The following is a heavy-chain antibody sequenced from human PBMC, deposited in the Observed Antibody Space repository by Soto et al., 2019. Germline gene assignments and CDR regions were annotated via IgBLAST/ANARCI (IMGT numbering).Heavy chain of an antibody. V-gene: IGHV3-23*01. Sequence: GGSLRLSCAASGFTFSSYAMTWVRQAPGKGLEWVSTISGGELSSNYADSVKGRFTISRDNSKNTLYLQMNSLRAGDTAVYYCAKDLGFSSSWPSDYWGQGTLVTVSS. CDR1: GFTFSSYA. CDR3: AKDLGFSSSWPSDY. D-gene: IGHD6-13*01. J-gene: IGHJ4*02. CDR2: ISGGELSS.